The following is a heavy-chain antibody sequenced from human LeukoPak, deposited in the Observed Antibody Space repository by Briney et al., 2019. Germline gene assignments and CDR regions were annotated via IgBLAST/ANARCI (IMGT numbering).Heavy chain of an antibody. V-gene: IGHV4-34*01. CDR1: GGSFSGYY. CDR2: INHSGST. J-gene: IGHJ5*02. D-gene: IGHD3-16*02. Sequence: SETLSLTCAVYGGSFSGYYWSGIRQPPGKGLEWIGVINHSGSTNYNPSLKSRVTISVDTSKNQFSLKLGSVTDADTAVYYCARCDMIKFGGVIVIPVAQNWFDPWGQGTLVTVSS. CDR3: ARCDMIKFGGVIVIPVAQNWFDP.